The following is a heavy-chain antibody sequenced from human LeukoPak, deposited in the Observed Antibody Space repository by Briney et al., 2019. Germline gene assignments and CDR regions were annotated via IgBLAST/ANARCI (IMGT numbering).Heavy chain of an antibody. Sequence: GASVKVSCKASGYTFTSYYMHWVRQAPGQGLEWMGIINPSGGSTNYAQKFQGRVTMTRDTSTSTVYMELSSLRAEDTAVYYCARANFGVVIGFDPWGQGTLVTVSS. D-gene: IGHD3-3*01. V-gene: IGHV1-46*01. J-gene: IGHJ5*02. CDR1: GYTFTSYY. CDR2: INPSGGST. CDR3: ARANFGVVIGFDP.